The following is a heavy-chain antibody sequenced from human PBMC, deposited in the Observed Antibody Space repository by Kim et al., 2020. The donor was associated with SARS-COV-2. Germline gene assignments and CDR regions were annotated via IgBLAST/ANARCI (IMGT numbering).Heavy chain of an antibody. D-gene: IGHD3-22*01. CDR3: ARGTSLTVVVPGAFDI. V-gene: IGHV4-30-2*06. Sequence: SETLSLTCAVSGGSISSAGYSWSWIRQSPGKGLEWIGYIYNSGSIEYNTSLKTRVTISVDRSKNQFSLKVTSVTAADTAMDYCARGTSLTVVVPGAFDIWGQGIMVTVSS. CDR2: IYNSGSI. J-gene: IGHJ3*02. CDR1: GGSISSAGYS.